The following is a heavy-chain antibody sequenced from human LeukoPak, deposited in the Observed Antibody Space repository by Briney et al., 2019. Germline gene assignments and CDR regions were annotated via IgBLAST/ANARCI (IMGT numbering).Heavy chain of an antibody. J-gene: IGHJ6*03. CDR1: GGSISSYY. Sequence: SETLSLTCTVSGGSISSYYWSWIRQPPGKGLEWIGYIYYSGSTNYNPSLKSRVTISVDTSKNQFSLKLSSVTAADTAVYYCARSGGIAVAGTLYYYYYMDVWGKGTTVTVSS. D-gene: IGHD6-19*01. CDR3: ARSGGIAVAGTLYYYYYMDV. V-gene: IGHV4-59*08. CDR2: IYYSGST.